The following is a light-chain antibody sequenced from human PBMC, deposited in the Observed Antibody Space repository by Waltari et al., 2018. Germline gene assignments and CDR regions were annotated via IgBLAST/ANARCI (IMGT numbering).Light chain of an antibody. Sequence: QSVLTQPPSVSAAPGQRVTISCSGGSSNIGNNYVSWYRQFPGTAPKLHIVENSDVPSGIPVCFAVSKSGTSATLDITGLQAGDEADYYCGTWDSSLSGAVFGGGTHLTVL. CDR2: ENS. V-gene: IGLV1-51*02. CDR3: GTWDSSLSGAV. J-gene: IGLJ7*01. CDR1: SSNIGNNY.